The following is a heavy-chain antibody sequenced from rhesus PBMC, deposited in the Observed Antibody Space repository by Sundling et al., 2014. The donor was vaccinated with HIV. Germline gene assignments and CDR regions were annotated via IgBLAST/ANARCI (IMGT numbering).Heavy chain of an antibody. CDR2: IRNKGSGGTA. D-gene: IGHD3-3*01. V-gene: IGHV3-116*02. CDR3: TTLQYMDWSWGFDN. CDR1: GFTFSDFF. J-gene: IGHJ4*01. Sequence: EVRLVESGGGLVQPGGSLRLSCSASGFTFSDFFMTWVRQAPGKGPEWVGFIRNKGSGGTAEYAPSVKGRFTISRDDSKNTLYLQMNSLKIEDTAVYYCTTLQYMDWSWGFDNWGQGVLVSVSP.